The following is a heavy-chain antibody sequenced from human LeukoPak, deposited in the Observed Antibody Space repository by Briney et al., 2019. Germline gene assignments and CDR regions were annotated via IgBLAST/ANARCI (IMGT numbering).Heavy chain of an antibody. V-gene: IGHV4-59*01. D-gene: IGHD3-22*01. CDR1: GGSISGYY. CDR2: IYYSGSA. Sequence: SETLSLTCTVSGGSISGYYWSWIRRPPRKGLEWIGHIYYSGSADYNASLKSRATMFVDTSKNEFSLTLRSVTAADTAVYYCARVGDSSGYSVLDSWGQGTLVTVSS. CDR3: ARVGDSSGYSVLDS. J-gene: IGHJ4*02.